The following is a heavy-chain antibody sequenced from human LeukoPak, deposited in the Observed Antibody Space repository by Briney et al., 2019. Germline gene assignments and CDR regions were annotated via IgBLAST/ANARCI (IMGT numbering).Heavy chain of an antibody. J-gene: IGHJ4*02. CDR3: ARSLGIAADPYFDN. V-gene: IGHV3-7*01. CDR1: GFTLSNYW. CDR2: INQDGSEK. Sequence: GGSLRLSCAASGFTLSNYWMSWVRQAPGKGLEWVANINQDGSEKYSLDSVRGRFTISRDNAKNSLFLQMNSLRGEDTAVYYCARSLGIAADPYFDNWGQGILVTVSS. D-gene: IGHD6-13*01.